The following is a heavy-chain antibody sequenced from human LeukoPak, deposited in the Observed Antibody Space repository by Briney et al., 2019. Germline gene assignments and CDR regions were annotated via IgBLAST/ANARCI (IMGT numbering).Heavy chain of an antibody. CDR3: ARVEGSWAFDI. D-gene: IGHD3-10*01. V-gene: IGHV4-31*03. CDR1: GDSISSGGYY. CDR2: IYYSGST. Sequence: SQTLSLTCTVSGDSISSGGYYWNWIRQHPGKGLEWIGYIYYSGSTYYNPSLKSRVSVSVDTSKDHFSLTLSSVTAADTAVYYCARVEGSWAFDIWGQGTMVTVSS. J-gene: IGHJ3*02.